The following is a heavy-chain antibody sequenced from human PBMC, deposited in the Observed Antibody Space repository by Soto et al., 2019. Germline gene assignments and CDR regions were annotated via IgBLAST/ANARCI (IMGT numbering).Heavy chain of an antibody. CDR3: AHYVSTSPAGWFAP. J-gene: IGHJ5*02. Sequence: QITLKESGPTLVKPTQTLTLTCTFSGLSLSTSGEAVGWIRQPPGKALDWLALIYWDDDKRYNPTLKTRLTITKDTPKNQVVLTLTNMHPVDTATYYCAHYVSTSPAGWFAPWGQGILVPVSS. D-gene: IGHD3-10*02. V-gene: IGHV2-5*02. CDR2: IYWDDDK. CDR1: GLSLSTSGEA.